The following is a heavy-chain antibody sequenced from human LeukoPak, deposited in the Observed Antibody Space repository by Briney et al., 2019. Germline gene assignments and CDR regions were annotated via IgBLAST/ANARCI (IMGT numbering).Heavy chain of an antibody. D-gene: IGHD3-22*01. J-gene: IGHJ5*02. CDR3: ARAPTISGYYEYWFDP. Sequence: SETLSLTCTVSGRSFSSGSYYWSWIRQPAGKGLEWIGRIYTSGSTNYNPSLKSRVTISVDTTKNQFSLKLSSVTAADTAVYYCARAPTISGYYEYWFDPWGQGTLVTVSS. CDR1: GRSFSSGSYY. CDR2: IYTSGST. V-gene: IGHV4-61*02.